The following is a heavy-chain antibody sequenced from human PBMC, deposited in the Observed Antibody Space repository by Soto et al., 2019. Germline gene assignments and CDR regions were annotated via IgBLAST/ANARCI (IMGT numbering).Heavy chain of an antibody. CDR1: GGSFSGYY. CDR2: INHSGST. V-gene: IGHV4-34*01. J-gene: IGHJ5*02. Sequence: QVQLQQWGAGLLKPSETLSLTCAVYGGSFSGYYWSWIRQPPGKGLEWIGEINHSGSTNYNPSLKSRVTISVDTSKNQVSLKLRSVTAADTAVYYCARVPAVAGTHWFDPWGQGTLVTVSS. D-gene: IGHD6-19*01. CDR3: ARVPAVAGTHWFDP.